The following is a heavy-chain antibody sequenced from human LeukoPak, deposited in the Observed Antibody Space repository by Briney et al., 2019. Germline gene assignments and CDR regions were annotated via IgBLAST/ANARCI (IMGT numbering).Heavy chain of an antibody. CDR3: AKDRVVVAAAALDY. D-gene: IGHD3-22*01. CDR2: ISGSGGST. V-gene: IGHV3-23*01. J-gene: IGHJ4*02. CDR1: GFTFSSYA. Sequence: GGSLRLSCAASGFTFSSYAMSWVRQAPGKGPEWVSAISGSGGSTYYADSVKGRFTISRDNSKNTLYLQMNSLRAEDTAVYYCAKDRVVVAAAALDYWGQGTLVTVSS.